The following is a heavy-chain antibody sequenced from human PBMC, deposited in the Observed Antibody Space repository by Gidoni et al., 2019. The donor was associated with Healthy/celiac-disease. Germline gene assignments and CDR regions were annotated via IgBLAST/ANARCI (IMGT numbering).Heavy chain of an antibody. Sequence: QLVESGGGVVQPGRSLRLSCAASGFTFSSYAMHWVRQAPGKGLEWVAVISYDGSNKYYADSVKGRFTISRDNSKNTLYLQMNSLRAEDTAVYYCAREATVPPNWNGGYFDYWGQGTLVTVSS. CDR1: GFTFSSYA. CDR3: AREATVPPNWNGGYFDY. V-gene: IGHV3-30*04. J-gene: IGHJ4*02. D-gene: IGHD1-1*01. CDR2: ISYDGSNK.